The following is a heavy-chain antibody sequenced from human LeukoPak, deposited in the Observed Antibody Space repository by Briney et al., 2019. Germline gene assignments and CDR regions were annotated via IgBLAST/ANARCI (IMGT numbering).Heavy chain of an antibody. V-gene: IGHV3-30-3*01. D-gene: IGHD2-2*01. Sequence: GGSLRLSCAASGFTFSSYAMHWVRQAPGKGLEWVAVISYDGSNKYYADSVKGRFTISRDNSKNTLYLQMNSLRAEDTAVYYCARDFEFGKVPAALRFDPWGQGTLVTVSS. J-gene: IGHJ5*02. CDR3: ARDFEFGKVPAALRFDP. CDR2: ISYDGSNK. CDR1: GFTFSSYA.